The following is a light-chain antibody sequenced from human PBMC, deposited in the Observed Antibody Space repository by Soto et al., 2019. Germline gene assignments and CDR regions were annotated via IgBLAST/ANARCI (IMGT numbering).Light chain of an antibody. CDR1: QSTSSW. Sequence: DIQMTQSPSTLSASVGDRVTITCRASQSTSSWLAWYQQKPGKAPKVLIYDVSSLESGVPSRFSGSGSGTEFALTINSLQADDFATYYCQQYNTYSATFGQGTKVEIK. CDR3: QQYNTYSAT. V-gene: IGKV1-5*01. J-gene: IGKJ1*01. CDR2: DVS.